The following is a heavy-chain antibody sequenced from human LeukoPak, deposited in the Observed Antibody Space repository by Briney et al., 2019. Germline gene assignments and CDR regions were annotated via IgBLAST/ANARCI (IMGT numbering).Heavy chain of an antibody. CDR3: ARDELIDSSGYYFDY. J-gene: IGHJ4*02. V-gene: IGHV1-46*01. CDR1: GYTFTSYY. Sequence: ASVKVSCKASGYTFTSYYMHWVRQAPGQGLEWMGIINPSGGSTSYAQKFQGRVTMTRDMSTSTVYMELSSLRSEGTAVYYCARDELIDSSGYYFDYWGQGTLVTVSS. D-gene: IGHD3-22*01. CDR2: INPSGGST.